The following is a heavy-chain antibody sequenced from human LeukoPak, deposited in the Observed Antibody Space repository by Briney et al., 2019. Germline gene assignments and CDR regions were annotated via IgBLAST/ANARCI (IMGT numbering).Heavy chain of an antibody. V-gene: IGHV1-18*01. Sequence: ASVKVSCKASGYTFTNYGISWVRQAPGQGLEWMGWISPYNGNTNYAQKLQGRVTMTTDTSTTTAYMDLRSLRSDDTAVYYCARGVEQWLVRPLGYWGQGTLFTVSS. CDR2: ISPYNGNT. CDR3: ARGVEQWLVRPLGY. J-gene: IGHJ4*02. D-gene: IGHD6-19*01. CDR1: GYTFTNYG.